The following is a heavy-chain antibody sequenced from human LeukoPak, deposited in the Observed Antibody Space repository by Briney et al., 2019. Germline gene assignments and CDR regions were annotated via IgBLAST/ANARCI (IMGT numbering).Heavy chain of an antibody. J-gene: IGHJ4*02. D-gene: IGHD1/OR15-1a*01. V-gene: IGHV4-34*01. CDR1: GGSFSGYY. CDR3: ARTNNVFYYFDY. CDR2: INHSGST. Sequence: SETLSLTCAVYGGSFSGYYWSWIRQPPGKGLEWIGEINHSGSTNYNASLKSRVTTSVDKSKNQFSLKLSPLTAADTAVYYCARTNNVFYYFDYWGQGTLVTVSS.